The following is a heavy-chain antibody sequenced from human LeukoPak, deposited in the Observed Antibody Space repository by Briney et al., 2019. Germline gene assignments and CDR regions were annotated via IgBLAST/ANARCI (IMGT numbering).Heavy chain of an antibody. D-gene: IGHD6-19*01. CDR3: ARNPTSGWSLPYYFDY. CDR1: GFTFSSYG. V-gene: IGHV3-33*01. J-gene: IGHJ4*02. CDR2: IWYHGSNK. Sequence: PGGSLRLSCAAAGFTFSSYGMHWVRQAPGKGMEWVAVIWYHGSNKYYADSVKGRFTISRDNSKNTLYLQMNSLRAEDTAVYYCARNPTSGWSLPYYFDYWGQGTLVTVSS.